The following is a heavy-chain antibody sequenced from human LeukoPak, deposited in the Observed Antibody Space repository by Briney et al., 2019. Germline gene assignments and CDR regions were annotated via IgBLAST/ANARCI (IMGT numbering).Heavy chain of an antibody. J-gene: IGHJ4*02. Sequence: GGSLRLSCAASGFTFSSYWMSWVRQAPGKGLEWVANIKQEGSEKYYVESVKGRFTISRDNAKNSLYLQMNSLRAEDTAVYDCARESQWLRPRGPFDYWGQGTLVTASS. CDR1: GFTFSSYW. V-gene: IGHV3-7*01. CDR3: ARESQWLRPRGPFDY. CDR2: IKQEGSEK. D-gene: IGHD5-12*01.